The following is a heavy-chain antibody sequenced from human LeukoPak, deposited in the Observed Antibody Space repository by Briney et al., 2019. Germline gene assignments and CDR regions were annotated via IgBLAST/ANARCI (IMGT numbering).Heavy chain of an antibody. CDR2: IKLDGSEK. V-gene: IGHV3-7*01. CDR1: GFTFSSYG. CDR3: ARAQYYYDSSGYHNWFDP. Sequence: GGSLRLSCAASGFTFSSYGMHWVRQAPGKGLEWVANIKLDGSEKYYVDSVKGRFTISRDNAKNSLYLQMNSLRAEDTAVYYCARAQYYYDSSGYHNWFDPWGQGTPVTVSS. D-gene: IGHD3-22*01. J-gene: IGHJ5*02.